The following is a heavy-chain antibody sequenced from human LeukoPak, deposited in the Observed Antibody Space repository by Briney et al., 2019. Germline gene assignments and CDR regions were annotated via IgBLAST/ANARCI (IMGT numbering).Heavy chain of an antibody. Sequence: PSETLSLTCTVSGGSISSSSYYWGWIRQPPGKGLEWIGSNSGSTNYNPSLKSRVTISVDTSKNQFSLKLSSVTAADTAVYYCARDRGYSYGWGSAFDIWGQGTMVTVSS. CDR2: NSGST. D-gene: IGHD5-18*01. CDR3: ARDRGYSYGWGSAFDI. V-gene: IGHV4-39*07. J-gene: IGHJ3*02. CDR1: GGSISSSSYY.